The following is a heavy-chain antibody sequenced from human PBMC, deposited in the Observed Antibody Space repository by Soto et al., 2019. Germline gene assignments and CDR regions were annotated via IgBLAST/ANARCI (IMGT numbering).Heavy chain of an antibody. CDR1: GFSCSNYD. CDR3: ARGVLGPGDYYYGMDV. V-gene: IGHV3-13*01. J-gene: IGHJ6*02. Sequence: GWSLRLSCAASGFSCSNYDMHWVRQAPGEGLEWVSGIGAASDTYYPVSVQGRFTVSRDNAKKSLYLQMNSLRAGDTAVYYCARGVLGPGDYYYGMDVWGQGTTVTASS. CDR2: IGAASDT. D-gene: IGHD7-27*01.